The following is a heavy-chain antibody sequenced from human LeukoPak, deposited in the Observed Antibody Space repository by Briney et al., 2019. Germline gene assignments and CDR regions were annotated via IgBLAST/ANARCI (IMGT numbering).Heavy chain of an antibody. V-gene: IGHV1-69*04. CDR3: ATGQGLPLLATSSDDNFAY. Sequence: GASVTVSCKASGDTFNTYGLSWVRQAPGQGLEWMGRIIPILGIEDYAQKFQGRVTMTAEKSTGTAYMQLTSLRPEDTAVYFCATGQGLPLLATSSDDNFAYWGQGTLVTVSS. J-gene: IGHJ4*02. D-gene: IGHD3-3*02. CDR1: GDTFNTYG. CDR2: IIPILGIE.